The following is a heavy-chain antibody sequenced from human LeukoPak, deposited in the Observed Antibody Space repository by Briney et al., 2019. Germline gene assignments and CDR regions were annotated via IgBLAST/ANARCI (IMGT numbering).Heavy chain of an antibody. CDR1: GGSISSGGYS. CDR3: ASVGLQGFDP. J-gene: IGHJ5*02. Sequence: SQTLSLTRAVSGGSISSGGYSWSWIRQPPGKGLEWIGYIYHSGSTYYNPSLKSRVTISVDRSKNQFSLKLSSVTAADTAVYYCASVGLQGFDPWGQGTLVTVSS. V-gene: IGHV4-30-2*01. CDR2: IYHSGST. D-gene: IGHD4-11*01.